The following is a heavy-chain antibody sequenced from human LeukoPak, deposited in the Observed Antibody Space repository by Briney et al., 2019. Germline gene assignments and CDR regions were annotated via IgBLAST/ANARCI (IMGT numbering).Heavy chain of an antibody. D-gene: IGHD3-22*01. CDR1: GFTFTSYG. Sequence: GGSLRLSCAASGFTFTSYGMHWVRQAPGKGLEWVAGIWYDGSNKYYADSVKGRFTISRDNSKNTVFLQTDGLRDEDTAVYFCAREGGSSGYAGYFDSWGPGTLVTVSS. J-gene: IGHJ4*02. V-gene: IGHV3-33*01. CDR3: AREGGSSGYAGYFDS. CDR2: IWYDGSNK.